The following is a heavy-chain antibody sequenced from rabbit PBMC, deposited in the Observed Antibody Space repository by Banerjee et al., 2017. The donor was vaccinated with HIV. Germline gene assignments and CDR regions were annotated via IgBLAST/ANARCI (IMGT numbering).Heavy chain of an antibody. CDR2: INTSSGNT. D-gene: IGHD4-1*01. CDR3: ARDLAGVIGWNFSL. CDR1: GFDFRRYYM. V-gene: IGHV1S45*01. Sequence: QEQLKETGGGLVQPGGSLTLSCKASGFDFRRYYMSWVRQAPGKGLEWIACINTSSGNTVYASWAKGRFTISKTSSTTVTLQMTSLTAADTATYFCARDLAGVIGWNFSLWGQGTLVTVS. J-gene: IGHJ4*01.